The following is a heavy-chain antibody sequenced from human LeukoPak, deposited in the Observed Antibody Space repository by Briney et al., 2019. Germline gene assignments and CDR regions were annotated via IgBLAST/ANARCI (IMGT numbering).Heavy chain of an antibody. V-gene: IGHV1-69*06. CDR1: GYTFTSYG. CDR3: ATATYYDILTGYYNVNYFGY. CDR2: IIPIFGTA. Sequence: SVKVSCKASGYTFTSYGISWVRQAPGQGLEWMGGIIPIFGTANYAQKFQGRVTITADKSTSTAYMELSSLRSEDTAVYYCATATYYDILTGYYNVNYFGYWGQGTLVTVSS. J-gene: IGHJ4*02. D-gene: IGHD3-9*01.